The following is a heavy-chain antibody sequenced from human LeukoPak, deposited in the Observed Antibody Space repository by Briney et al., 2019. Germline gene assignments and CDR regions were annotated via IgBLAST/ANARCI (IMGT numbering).Heavy chain of an antibody. Sequence: GASVKVSCKAFGGTFSSYAISWVRQAPGQGLEWMGGIIPIFGTANYAQKFQGRVTITADESTSTAYMELSSLRSEDTAVYYCARGTRYCSSTSCYPEYFDYWGQGTLVTVSS. CDR2: IIPIFGTA. CDR3: ARGTRYCSSTSCYPEYFDY. J-gene: IGHJ4*02. V-gene: IGHV1-69*13. D-gene: IGHD2-2*01. CDR1: GGTFSSYA.